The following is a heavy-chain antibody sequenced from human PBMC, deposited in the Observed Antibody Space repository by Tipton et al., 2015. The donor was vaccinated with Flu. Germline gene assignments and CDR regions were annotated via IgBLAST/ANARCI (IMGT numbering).Heavy chain of an antibody. CDR3: ARDLGIVAPSDV. J-gene: IGHJ6*02. V-gene: IGHV3-33*01. CDR1: GFTFSNFA. D-gene: IGHD6-13*01. Sequence: SGFTFSNFALHWVRQPPGKGLEWVAIIWSDGTNKFYAESVKGRFTISRDISKNTLYLQMNSLRTEDTAVYYCARDLGIVAPSDVWGQGTTVTVSS. CDR2: IWSDGTNK.